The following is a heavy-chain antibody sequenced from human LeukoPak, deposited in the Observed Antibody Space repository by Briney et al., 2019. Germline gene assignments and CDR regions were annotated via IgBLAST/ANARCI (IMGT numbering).Heavy chain of an antibody. CDR3: AREAPGVVPAAPRGFNWFDP. CDR1: GYTFTSYD. CDR2: MNPNSGNT. V-gene: IGHV1-8*01. Sequence: ASVKVSCKASGYTFTSYDINWVRQATGQGLEWMGWMNPNSGNTGYAQKFQGRVTMTRNTSISTAYMKLSSLRSEDTAVYYCAREAPGVVPAAPRGFNWFDPWGQGTLVTVSS. J-gene: IGHJ5*02. D-gene: IGHD2-2*01.